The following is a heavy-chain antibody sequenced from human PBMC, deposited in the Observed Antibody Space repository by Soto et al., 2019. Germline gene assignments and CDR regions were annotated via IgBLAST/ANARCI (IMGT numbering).Heavy chain of an antibody. D-gene: IGHD5-12*01. CDR3: ARGVEMATIHYYFDY. J-gene: IGHJ4*02. CDR2: IIPIFGTA. Sequence: YVKFSCKASGGTFSSYAISWVRQAPGQGLEWMGGIIPIFGTANYAQKFQGRVTITADESTSTAYMELSSLRSEDTAVYYCARGVEMATIHYYFDYWGQGTLVTVSS. CDR1: GGTFSSYA. V-gene: IGHV1-69*01.